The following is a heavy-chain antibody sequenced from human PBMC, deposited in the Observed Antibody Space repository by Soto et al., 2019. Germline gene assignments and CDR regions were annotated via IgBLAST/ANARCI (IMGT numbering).Heavy chain of an antibody. Sequence: GGSLRLSCAASGFIFSRYWMTWVRQAPGKGLEWVANIKQDGSEKYYADSVKGRFTISRDNSKNTLYLQMNSLRAEDTAVYYCAKAREAYYYGSGSSIDYWGQGTLVTVSS. CDR1: GFIFSRYW. V-gene: IGHV3-7*02. CDR3: AKAREAYYYGSGSSIDY. D-gene: IGHD3-10*01. CDR2: IKQDGSEK. J-gene: IGHJ4*02.